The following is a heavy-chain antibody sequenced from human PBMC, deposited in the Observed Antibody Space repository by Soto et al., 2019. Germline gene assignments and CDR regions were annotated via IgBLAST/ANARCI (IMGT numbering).Heavy chain of an antibody. J-gene: IGHJ5*02. Sequence: SETLSLTCNVFPGSIYDYYWSWIRQTPGMRLEWIGFVYSGGSAMYNPSLKSRVTISVDTSKNQFSLKLSSVTAADTAVYYCARTPRYCSSTSCYVENWFDPWGQGTLVTVSS. V-gene: IGHV4-59*01. D-gene: IGHD2-2*01. CDR3: ARTPRYCSSTSCYVENWFDP. CDR2: VYSGGSA. CDR1: PGSIYDYY.